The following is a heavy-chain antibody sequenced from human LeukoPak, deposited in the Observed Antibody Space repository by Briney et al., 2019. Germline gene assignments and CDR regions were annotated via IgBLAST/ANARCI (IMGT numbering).Heavy chain of an antibody. V-gene: IGHV3-23*01. J-gene: IGHJ5*02. CDR1: GFTFSSYA. CDR3: AKGSYSSGWS. Sequence: GALRLSCAASGFTFSSYAMSWVRPAPGKGLGWVSAIIGSGGSTYYSDSVKGRFTISRDNSKNTLYLQMNSLRAEDTAVYYCAKGSYSSGWSWGQGTLVTVSS. D-gene: IGHD6-19*01. CDR2: IIGSGGST.